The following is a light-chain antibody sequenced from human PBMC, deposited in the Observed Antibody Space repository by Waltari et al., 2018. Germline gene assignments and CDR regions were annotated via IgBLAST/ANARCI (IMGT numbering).Light chain of an antibody. CDR2: EVS. CDR1: SSDVGAYNY. Sequence: QSALTQPPSASGSPGQSVTISCTGTSSDVGAYNYVSWYQQHPGKAPKLMIYEVSKRPSGVPARFSGSKSGNTASLTVSGLQAEDEADYYCSSYAGSNNSVVVGGGTKLTV. V-gene: IGLV2-8*01. J-gene: IGLJ2*01. CDR3: SSYAGSNNSVV.